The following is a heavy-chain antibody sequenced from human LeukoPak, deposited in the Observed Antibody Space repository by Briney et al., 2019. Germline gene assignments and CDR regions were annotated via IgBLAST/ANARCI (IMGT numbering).Heavy chain of an antibody. J-gene: IGHJ4*02. CDR3: ARALSTVTTYFDS. CDR1: GGSLRGYY. V-gene: IGHV4-34*01. CDR2: INPTGST. D-gene: IGHD4-17*01. Sequence: SETLSLTCADDGGSLRGYYWSWIRQPPGKGLEWIGEINPTGSTNYNPSLKSRVTISADTSKSQFSLELSSVTAADTAVFCCARALSTVTTYFDSWGQGTLVTVSS.